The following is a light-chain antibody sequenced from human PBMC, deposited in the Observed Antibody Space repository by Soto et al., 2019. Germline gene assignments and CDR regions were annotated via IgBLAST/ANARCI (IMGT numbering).Light chain of an antibody. Sequence: MTQSPATLSVSPGERATLSCRASQSVRINLAWYQQKPGKAPKLLIYAASSLQSGVPSRFSGSGSGTDFTLTISSLQPEDFATYYCQQSYSTAITFGQGTRLEIK. J-gene: IGKJ5*01. V-gene: IGKV1-39*01. CDR1: QSVRIN. CDR3: QQSYSTAIT. CDR2: AAS.